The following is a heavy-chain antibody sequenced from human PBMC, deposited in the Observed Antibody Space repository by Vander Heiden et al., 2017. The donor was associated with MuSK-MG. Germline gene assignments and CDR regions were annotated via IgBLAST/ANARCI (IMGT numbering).Heavy chain of an antibody. V-gene: IGHV3-30*02. Sequence: QVQLVESGGGVVQPGGSLRLSCAASGFPFSSYGMHWVRQAPGKGLEWVAFIRYDGSNKYYADSVKGRFTISRDNSKNTLYLQMNSLRAEDTAVYYCGSGSYYNVGAFDIWGQGTMVTVSS. J-gene: IGHJ3*02. CDR2: IRYDGSNK. D-gene: IGHD3-10*01. CDR1: GFPFSSYG. CDR3: GSGSYYNVGAFDI.